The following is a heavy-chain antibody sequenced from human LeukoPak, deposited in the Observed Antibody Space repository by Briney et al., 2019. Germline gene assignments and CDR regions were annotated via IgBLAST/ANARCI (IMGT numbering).Heavy chain of an antibody. Sequence: GGSLRLSCAASGFTFSSYSMNWVRQAPGKGLEWVSSISSSSSYIYYADSVKGRFTTSRDNAKNSLYLQMNSLRAEDTAVYYCAKEQRGARETFDYWGQGTLVTVSS. CDR3: AKEQRGARETFDY. J-gene: IGHJ4*02. CDR2: ISSSSSYI. CDR1: GFTFSSYS. V-gene: IGHV3-21*04.